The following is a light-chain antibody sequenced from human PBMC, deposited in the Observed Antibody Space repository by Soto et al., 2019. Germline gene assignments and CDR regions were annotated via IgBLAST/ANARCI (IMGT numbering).Light chain of an antibody. CDR2: EVS. CDR1: SSDVGFYNY. Sequence: QSVLTQPASVSGSPGQSITISCTGTSSDVGFYNYVSWYQQHPGKAPKLMIYEVSNRPSGISTRFSGSKSGNTASLTISGLQADDEADYYCASYTTTSTLVFGGGTKVTVL. J-gene: IGLJ2*01. V-gene: IGLV2-14*01. CDR3: ASYTTTSTLV.